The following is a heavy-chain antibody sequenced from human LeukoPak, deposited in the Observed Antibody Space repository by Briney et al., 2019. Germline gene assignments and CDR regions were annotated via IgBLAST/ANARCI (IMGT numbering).Heavy chain of an antibody. D-gene: IGHD5-18*01. CDR1: GGSFSGYH. CDR3: ARSGYSYMNY. CDR2: INHSGST. V-gene: IGHV4-34*01. Sequence: SETLSLTCAVYGGSFSGYHWSWIRQPPGKGLEWIGEINHSGSTNYNPSLKSRVTISVDTSKNQFSLKLSSVTAADTAVYYCARSGYSYMNYWGQGTLVTVSS. J-gene: IGHJ4*02.